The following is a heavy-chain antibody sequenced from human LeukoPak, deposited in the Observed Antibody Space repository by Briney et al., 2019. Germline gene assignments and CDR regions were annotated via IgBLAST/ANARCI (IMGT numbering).Heavy chain of an antibody. CDR2: ISYDGSNK. CDR3: ARDTGDYVPDY. CDR1: GFTFSSYA. Sequence: GGSLRLSCAASGFTFSSYAMHWVRQATGKGLEWVAVISYDGSNKYYADSVKGRFTISRDNSKNTLYLQMNSLRAEDTAVYYCARDTGDYVPDYWGQGTLVTVSS. D-gene: IGHD4-17*01. J-gene: IGHJ4*02. V-gene: IGHV3-30-3*01.